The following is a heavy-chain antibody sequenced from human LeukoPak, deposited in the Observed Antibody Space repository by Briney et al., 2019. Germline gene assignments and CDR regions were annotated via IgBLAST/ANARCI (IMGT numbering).Heavy chain of an antibody. D-gene: IGHD1-26*01. CDR1: GFTFRSYW. CDR3: ARGWEVPFDY. Sequence: GGSLSLSCAASGFTFRSYWMHWVRQAPGKGLVWVSRINSDGSSTSYADSVKGRFTISRDNARNTLYLQVNSLRAEDTAVYYCARGWEVPFDYWGQGTLVTVSS. CDR2: INSDGSST. V-gene: IGHV3-74*01. J-gene: IGHJ4*02.